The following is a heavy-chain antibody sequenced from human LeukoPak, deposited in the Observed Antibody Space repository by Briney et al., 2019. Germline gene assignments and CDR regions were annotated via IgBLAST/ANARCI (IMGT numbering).Heavy chain of an antibody. Sequence: PGGSLRLSCAASGFTFDDYAMHWVRQAPGKGLEWVSSISWNSGSIGYADSVKGRFNISRDNAKNSLYLQMNSLRAEDTALYYCAKDRYSSSWPTMDVWGKGTTVTVSS. D-gene: IGHD6-13*01. V-gene: IGHV3-9*01. CDR1: GFTFDDYA. CDR3: AKDRYSSSWPTMDV. CDR2: ISWNSGSI. J-gene: IGHJ6*03.